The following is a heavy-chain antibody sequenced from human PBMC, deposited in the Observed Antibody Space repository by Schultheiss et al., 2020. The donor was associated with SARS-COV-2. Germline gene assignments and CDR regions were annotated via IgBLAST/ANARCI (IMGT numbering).Heavy chain of an antibody. CDR1: GGSFSGYY. V-gene: IGHV4-34*01. CDR3: ARLPDYYYYYGMDV. CDR2: INHSGST. Sequence: SETLSLTCAVYGGSFSGYYWSWIRQPPGKGLEWIGEINHSGSTNYNPSLKSRVTISVDTSKNQFSLKLSSVTAADTAVYYCARLPDYYYYYGMDVWGQGTTVTVSS. J-gene: IGHJ6*02.